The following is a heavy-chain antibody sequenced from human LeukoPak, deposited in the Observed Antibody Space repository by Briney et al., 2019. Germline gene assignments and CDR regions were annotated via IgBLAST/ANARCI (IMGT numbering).Heavy chain of an antibody. D-gene: IGHD2-15*01. CDR2: IYYSGST. V-gene: IGHV4-30-4*01. J-gene: IGHJ6*02. CDR1: GGSISRGDYY. CDR3: ARTSHCSGGRCYYYYGMDV. Sequence: PSETLSVTCTVSGGSISRGDYYWSWIRQPPGKGLEWIGYIYYSGSTYYNPSLKSRVTISVDTSKNQLSLKLSSVTAADTAAYYCARTSHCSGGRCYYYYGMDVWGQGTTVTVSS.